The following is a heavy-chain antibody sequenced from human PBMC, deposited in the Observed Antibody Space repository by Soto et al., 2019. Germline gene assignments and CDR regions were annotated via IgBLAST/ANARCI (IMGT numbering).Heavy chain of an antibody. D-gene: IGHD1-26*01. CDR1: GGTFSSYT. Sequence: QVQLVQSGAEVKKPGSSVKVSCKASGGTFSSYTISWVRLAPGQGLEWMGRIIPILGIANYAKKFQGRVTITADKSTSTAYMELSSLRSEDTAVYYCARDQGKWSYYGDYYYGMDVWGQGTTVTVSS. V-gene: IGHV1-69*08. CDR3: ARDQGKWSYYGDYYYGMDV. CDR2: IIPILGIA. J-gene: IGHJ6*02.